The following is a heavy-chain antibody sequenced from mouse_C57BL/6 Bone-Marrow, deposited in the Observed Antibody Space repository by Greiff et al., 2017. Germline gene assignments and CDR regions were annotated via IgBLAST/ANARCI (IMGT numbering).Heavy chain of an antibody. D-gene: IGHD2-4*01. V-gene: IGHV1-82*01. CDR3: AAYDYDNYAMDY. Sequence: LQESGPELVKPGASVKISCKASGYAFSSSWMNWVKQRPGKGLEWIGRIYPGDGDTNYNGKFKGKATLTADKSSSTAYMQLSSLTSEDSAVYFCAAYDYDNYAMDYWGQGTSVTVSS. J-gene: IGHJ4*01. CDR2: IYPGDGDT. CDR1: GYAFSSSW.